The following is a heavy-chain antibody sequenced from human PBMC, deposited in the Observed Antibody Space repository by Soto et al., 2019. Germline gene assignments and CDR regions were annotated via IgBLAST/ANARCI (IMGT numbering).Heavy chain of an antibody. D-gene: IGHD6-6*01. Sequence: EVQLLESGGGLVQPGGSLRLSCAASGFTFSSYAMSWVRQAPGKGLEWVSAISGSGGSTYYADSVKGRFTISRDNSKNTLYLQMNSLRAEDTAVYYCAKADLRGIAARRLGYFQHWGQGTLVTVSS. CDR2: ISGSGGST. CDR3: AKADLRGIAARRLGYFQH. CDR1: GFTFSSYA. J-gene: IGHJ1*01. V-gene: IGHV3-23*01.